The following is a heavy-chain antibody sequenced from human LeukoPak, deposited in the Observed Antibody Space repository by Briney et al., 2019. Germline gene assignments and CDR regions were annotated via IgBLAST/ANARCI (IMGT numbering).Heavy chain of an antibody. Sequence: SGTLSLTCTVSGDSISGYYWSWIRQSPGKGLEWIGYINTNGHTDYNPSLKSRVTISVDTSKNQFSLKLSSVTAADTAVYYCARGPEYYYDRWFDPWGQGTLVTVSS. CDR2: INTNGHT. CDR1: GDSISGYY. V-gene: IGHV4-4*09. J-gene: IGHJ5*02. CDR3: ARGPEYYYDRWFDP. D-gene: IGHD3-22*01.